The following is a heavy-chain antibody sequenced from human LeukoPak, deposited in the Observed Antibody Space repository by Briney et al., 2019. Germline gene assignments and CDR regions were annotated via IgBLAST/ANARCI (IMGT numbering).Heavy chain of an antibody. J-gene: IGHJ4*02. V-gene: IGHV1-18*01. Sequence: ASVTVSCKTSGYTFTSYGISWVRQAPGQGLEWMGWINTYNGKTNYAEKLQGRVTMTQDTSTNTAYMELRSLRSDDTAVYYCARDGTGLDYWGQGTLVTVSS. D-gene: IGHD1-1*01. CDR2: INTYNGKT. CDR1: GYTFTSYG. CDR3: ARDGTGLDY.